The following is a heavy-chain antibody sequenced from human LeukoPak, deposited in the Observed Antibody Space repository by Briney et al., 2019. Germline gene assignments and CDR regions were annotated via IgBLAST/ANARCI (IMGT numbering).Heavy chain of an antibody. Sequence: ASVKVSCKASGYTFTSYGISWVRQAPGQGLEWMGWISAYNGNTNYAQKLQGRVTITADKSTSTAYMELSSLRSEDTAVYYCASSGYGDYGFDYWGQGTLVTVSS. CDR3: ASSGYGDYGFDY. CDR2: ISAYNGNT. V-gene: IGHV1-18*01. D-gene: IGHD4-17*01. J-gene: IGHJ4*02. CDR1: GYTFTSYG.